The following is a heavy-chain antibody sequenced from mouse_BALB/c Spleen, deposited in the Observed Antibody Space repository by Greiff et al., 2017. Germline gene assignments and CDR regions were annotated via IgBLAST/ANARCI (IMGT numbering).Heavy chain of an antibody. D-gene: IGHD1-1*01. CDR1: GYTFTDYN. V-gene: IGHV1-18*01. CDR3: ARWGYGSSYWFAY. J-gene: IGHJ3*01. CDR2: INPNNGGT. Sequence: VQLQQSGPELVKPGASVTIPCTASGYTFTDYNMDWVQQSHGKSLEWIGDINPNNGGTIYNQKFKGKATWTVDKSSSTAYMELRSLTSEDTAVYYCARWGYGSSYWFAYWGQGTLVTVSA.